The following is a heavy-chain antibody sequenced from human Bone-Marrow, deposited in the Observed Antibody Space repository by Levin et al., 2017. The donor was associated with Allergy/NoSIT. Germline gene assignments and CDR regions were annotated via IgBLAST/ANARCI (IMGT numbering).Heavy chain of an antibody. CDR2: IWYDGSNK. Sequence: GESLKISCAASGFSFSSHGMHWVRQAPGKGLEWVAAIWYDGSNKYYADSVKGRFTISRDNSKNTLYLQMNSLRAEDTAVYYCAKEEDYGDYVGWFDPWGQGTLVTVSS. J-gene: IGHJ5*02. CDR1: GFSFSSHG. D-gene: IGHD4-17*01. V-gene: IGHV3-30*02. CDR3: AKEEDYGDYVGWFDP.